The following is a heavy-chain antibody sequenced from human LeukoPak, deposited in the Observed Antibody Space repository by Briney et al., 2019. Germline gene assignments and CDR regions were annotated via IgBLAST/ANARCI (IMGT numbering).Heavy chain of an antibody. Sequence: ASVKVSCKAFGYTFTGYYMHWVRQAPGQGLEWMGRINPNSGGTNYAQKFQGRVTMTRDTSISTAYMELSRLRSDDTAVYYCARVTTAMVSTLDYWGQGTLVTVSS. CDR2: INPNSGGT. CDR3: ARVTTAMVSTLDY. D-gene: IGHD5-18*01. V-gene: IGHV1-2*06. CDR1: GYTFTGYY. J-gene: IGHJ4*02.